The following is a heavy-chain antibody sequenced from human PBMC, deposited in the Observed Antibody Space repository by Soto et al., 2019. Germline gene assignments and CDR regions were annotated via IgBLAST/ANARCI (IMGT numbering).Heavy chain of an antibody. V-gene: IGHV1-46*01. D-gene: IGHD3-22*01. CDR1: GYTFTSYY. CDR3: ARGGGGYCDSSGYSPFDY. Sequence: ASVKVSCKAPGYTFTSYYMHWVRQAPGQGLEWMGILNPSGGGTSYAQKFQGRVTMTRDTSTSTVYMDLTSLRSEDTAMYYCARGGGGYCDSSGYSPFDYWGRGTLVTGSS. CDR2: LNPSGGGT. J-gene: IGHJ4*02.